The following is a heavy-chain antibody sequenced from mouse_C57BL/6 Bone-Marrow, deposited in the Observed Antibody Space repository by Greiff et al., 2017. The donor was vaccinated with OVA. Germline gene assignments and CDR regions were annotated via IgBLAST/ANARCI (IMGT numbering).Heavy chain of an antibody. V-gene: IGHV1-55*01. CDR2: IYPGSGST. Sequence: QVQLQQPGAELVKPGASVKLSCKASGYTFTSYWMHWVKQRPGQGLEWIGDIYPGSGSTNYNEKFKSKATLTVDKSSSTAYMQLSSLTSEDSAVYYCARESNYRFDYWGQGTPLTVSA. CDR3: ARESNYRFDY. CDR1: GYTFTSYW. J-gene: IGHJ2*01. D-gene: IGHD2-5*01.